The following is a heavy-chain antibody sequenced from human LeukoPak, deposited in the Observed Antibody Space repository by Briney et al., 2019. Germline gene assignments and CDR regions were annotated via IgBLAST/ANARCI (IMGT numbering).Heavy chain of an antibody. CDR3: ARPPYGGVDY. Sequence: PGGSLRFSCAASGLTVSSYMSWVRQAPGKGLEWVTVIYSGGSIYYADSVKGRFTISRDKSKNTLYLQMNSLRAEDTAVYYCARPPYGGVDYWGQGTLVTVSS. D-gene: IGHD4-23*01. CDR2: IYSGGSI. V-gene: IGHV3-66*04. CDR1: GLTVSSY. J-gene: IGHJ4*02.